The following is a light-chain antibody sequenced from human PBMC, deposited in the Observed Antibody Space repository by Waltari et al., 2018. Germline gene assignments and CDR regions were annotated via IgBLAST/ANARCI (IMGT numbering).Light chain of an antibody. J-gene: IGLJ3*02. CDR3: GTWDTSLGRWV. Sequence: QTVLTQPPSLSAAPGQKVTISCPGSNSNIGISSVSWYQQVPGRAPKVRIYDDDKGPSGIPDRCAGSKSGTSATLAIAGLQTGDEADYYCGTWDTSLGRWVFGGGTKLTIL. V-gene: IGLV1-51*01. CDR1: NSNIGISS. CDR2: DDD.